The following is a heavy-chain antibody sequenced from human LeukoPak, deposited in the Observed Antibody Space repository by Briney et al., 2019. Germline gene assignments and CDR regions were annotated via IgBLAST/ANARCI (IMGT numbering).Heavy chain of an antibody. V-gene: IGHV3-30*02. J-gene: IGHJ4*02. CDR2: IRYDGSNK. CDR1: GFTFSSYG. CDR3: AKDRGDIVATIDY. D-gene: IGHD5-12*01. Sequence: GGSLRLSCAASGFTFSSYGMHWVRQAPGNGLEWVAFIRYDGSNKYYADSVKGRFTISRDNSKNTLYLQMNSLRAEDTAVYYCAKDRGDIVATIDYWGRGTLVTVSS.